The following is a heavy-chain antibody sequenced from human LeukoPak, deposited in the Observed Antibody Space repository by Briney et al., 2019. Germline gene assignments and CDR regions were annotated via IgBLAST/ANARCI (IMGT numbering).Heavy chain of an antibody. CDR1: GYTFTSYG. D-gene: IGHD2-15*01. CDR2: ISAYNGNR. CDR3: ARGYCSGGSCYWFDP. J-gene: IGHJ5*02. V-gene: IGHV1-18*01. Sequence: ASVKVSCKASGYTFTSYGISWVRQAPGQGREWMGCISAYNGNRNYAQKVEGRVTMTTDTSTNTAYMEQRSMRSDDTAVYYCARGYCSGGSCYWFDPWGQGTLVTVSS.